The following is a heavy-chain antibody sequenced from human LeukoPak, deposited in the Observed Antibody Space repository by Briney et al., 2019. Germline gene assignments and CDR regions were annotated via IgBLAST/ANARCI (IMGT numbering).Heavy chain of an antibody. CDR3: ARRAHWENYFDS. CDR1: GASISTYY. CDR2: IYDSGTT. D-gene: IGHD1-26*01. J-gene: IGHJ4*02. V-gene: IGHV4-59*07. Sequence: SDTLSLTCTVSGASISTYYWNWIRQPPGKGLEWIGYIYDSGTTNYNPSLKSRVTISADTSKNQFSLKLSSVTAADTAVYYCARRAHWENYFDSWGQGTLVTVSS.